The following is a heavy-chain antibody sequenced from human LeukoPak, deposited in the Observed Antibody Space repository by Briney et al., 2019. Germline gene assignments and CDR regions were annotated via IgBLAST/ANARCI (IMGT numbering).Heavy chain of an antibody. CDR1: GGSFSGYY. Sequence: PSETLSLTCAVYGGSFSGYYWSWIRQPPGKGLEWIGEINHSGSTNYNPSLKSRVTLSVDTSKNQFSLKLSSVTAADTAVYYCARGSDTAMVYFDYWGQGTLVTVSS. V-gene: IGHV4-34*01. CDR2: INHSGST. D-gene: IGHD5-18*01. J-gene: IGHJ4*02. CDR3: ARGSDTAMVYFDY.